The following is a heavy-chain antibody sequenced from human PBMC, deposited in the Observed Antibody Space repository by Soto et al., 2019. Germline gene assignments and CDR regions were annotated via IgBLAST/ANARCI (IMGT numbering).Heavy chain of an antibody. V-gene: IGHV6-1*01. CDR2: TYYRSKWYN. D-gene: IGHD1-26*01. CDR3: VRDVGFDFDR. Sequence: SQTLSLTCAISGDSVFSNTAAWNWIRQSPSRGLEWLGRTYYRSKWYNDYAVTVKSRIAINPDTSKNQFSLHLNSVTPDDTALYYCVRDVGFDFDRWGQGTKVTVSS. CDR1: GDSVFSNTAA. J-gene: IGHJ4*02.